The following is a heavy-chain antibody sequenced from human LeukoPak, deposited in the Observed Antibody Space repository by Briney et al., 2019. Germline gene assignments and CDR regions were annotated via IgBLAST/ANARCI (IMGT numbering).Heavy chain of an antibody. CDR3: ARVPGAYLSSAFDI. CDR1: GFTFSSYW. CDR2: IKQDGSEK. J-gene: IGHJ3*02. V-gene: IGHV3-7*03. D-gene: IGHD2/OR15-2a*01. Sequence: GGSLRLSCAASGFTFSSYWMSWVRQAPGKGLEWVANIKQDGSEKYYVDSVKGRFTISRDSAKNSLYLQMNSLRAEDTAVYYCARVPGAYLSSAFDIWGQGTMVTVSS.